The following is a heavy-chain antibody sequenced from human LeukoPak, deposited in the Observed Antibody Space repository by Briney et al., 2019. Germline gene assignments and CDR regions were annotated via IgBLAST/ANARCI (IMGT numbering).Heavy chain of an antibody. CDR1: GYTFTSYG. D-gene: IGHD3-22*01. CDR2: INTNTGNP. Sequence: GASVKVSCKASGYTFTSYGISWVRQAPGQGLEWMGWINTNTGNPTYAQGFTGRFVFSLDTSVSTAYLQISSLKAEDTAVYYCAREDVEYYYDKGMDYWGQGTLVTVSS. V-gene: IGHV7-4-1*02. J-gene: IGHJ4*02. CDR3: AREDVEYYYDKGMDY.